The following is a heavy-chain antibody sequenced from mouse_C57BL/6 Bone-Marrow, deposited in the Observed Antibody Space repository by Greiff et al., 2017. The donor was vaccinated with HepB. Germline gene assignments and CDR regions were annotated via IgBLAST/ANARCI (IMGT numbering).Heavy chain of an antibody. CDR1: GYTFTDYE. CDR2: IDPETGGT. J-gene: IGHJ2*01. CDR3: TREGLCPFDY. D-gene: IGHD6-5*01. Sequence: VQLVESGAELVRPGASVTLSCKASGYTFTDYEMHWVKQTPVHGLEWIGAIDPETGGTAYNQKFKGKAILTADTSSSTAYMELRSLTSEDSAVYYCTREGLCPFDYWGQGTTLTVSS. V-gene: IGHV1-15*01.